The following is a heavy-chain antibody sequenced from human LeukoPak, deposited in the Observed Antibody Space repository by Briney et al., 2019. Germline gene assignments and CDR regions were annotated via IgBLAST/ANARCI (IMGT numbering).Heavy chain of an antibody. D-gene: IGHD3-10*01. J-gene: IGHJ4*02. CDR3: AREASGSDNYYSDF. CDR2: IHKDGKNP. CDR1: GFTFSTYW. V-gene: IGHV3-74*01. Sequence: GGSLRLSCAAPGFTFSTYWMQWVRQAPGKGPVWVSRIHKDGKNPKYADSVEGRFTISRDNGKNTLYLQMNSLRAEDTAVYYCAREASGSDNYYSDFWGQGTLVTVSS.